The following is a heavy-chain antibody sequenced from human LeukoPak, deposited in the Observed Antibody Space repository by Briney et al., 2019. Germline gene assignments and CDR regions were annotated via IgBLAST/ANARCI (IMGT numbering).Heavy chain of an antibody. J-gene: IGHJ5*02. CDR2: ISWNSGRI. CDR1: GFRFDDYA. Sequence: GRSLRLSCAASGFRFDDYAMHWVRQAPGKGLEWVSGISWNSGRIGYADSVKGRFTISRDNAKNSLCLQMNSLRHEDMALYYCTKGIDCSSASCYRGFDPWGQGTLVTVSS. D-gene: IGHD2-2*01. CDR3: TKGIDCSSASCYRGFDP. V-gene: IGHV3-9*03.